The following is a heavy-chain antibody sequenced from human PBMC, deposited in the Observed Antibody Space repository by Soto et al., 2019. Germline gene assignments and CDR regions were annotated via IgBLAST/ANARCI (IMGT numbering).Heavy chain of an antibody. CDR3: GRNLEYYDILTGSPPPRPLYYYYYGMDV. J-gene: IGHJ6*02. CDR1: GFTFSSYS. V-gene: IGHV3-48*02. CDR2: ISSSSSTI. D-gene: IGHD3-9*01. Sequence: GGSLRLSCAASGFTFSSYSMNWVRQAPGKGLEWVSYISSSSSTIYYADSVKGRFTISRDNAKNSLYLQMNSLRDEDTAVYYSGRNLEYYDILTGSPPPRPLYYYYYGMDVWGQGTTVTVSS.